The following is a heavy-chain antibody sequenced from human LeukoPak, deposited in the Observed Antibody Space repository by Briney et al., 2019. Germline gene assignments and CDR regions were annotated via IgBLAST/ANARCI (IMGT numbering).Heavy chain of an antibody. CDR3: ASTYYYGSGSYYNGDY. CDR2: ISSSSSYI. Sequence: GGSLRLSCAASGFTFSSYSMNWVRQAPGKGLEWVSSISSSSSYIYYADSVKGRFTISRDNAKDSLYLQMNSLRAEDTAVYYCASTYYYGSGSYYNGDYWGQGTLVTVSS. J-gene: IGHJ4*02. D-gene: IGHD3-10*01. V-gene: IGHV3-21*01. CDR1: GFTFSSYS.